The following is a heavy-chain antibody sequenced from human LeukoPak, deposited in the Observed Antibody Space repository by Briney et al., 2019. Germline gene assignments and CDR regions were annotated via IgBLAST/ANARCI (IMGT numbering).Heavy chain of an antibody. Sequence: GGSLRLSCAASGFTFSSYAMHWVRQAPGKGLEWVAVISYDGSNKYYADSVKGRFTISRDNSKNTLYLQMNSLRAEDTAVYYLARDPVPAAMIHGFDPWGQGPLVTVSS. CDR1: GFTFSSYA. J-gene: IGHJ5*02. CDR3: ARDPVPAAMIHGFDP. D-gene: IGHD2-2*01. CDR2: ISYDGSNK. V-gene: IGHV3-30-3*01.